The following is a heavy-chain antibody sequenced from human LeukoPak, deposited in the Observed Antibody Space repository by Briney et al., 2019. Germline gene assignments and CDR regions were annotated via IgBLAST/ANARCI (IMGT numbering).Heavy chain of an antibody. CDR3: ARVFYYGSGTFDL. CDR1: GGSLSSYY. D-gene: IGHD3-10*01. V-gene: IGHV4-59*01. CDR2: IYYSGST. Sequence: PSETLSLTCTVSGGSLSSYYWSWIRQPPGKGLEWIGYIYYSGSTTYNPSLRSRVTISVDTSKNQSSLKLSSVTAADTAVYYCARVFYYGSGTFDLWGRGTLVTVSS. J-gene: IGHJ2*01.